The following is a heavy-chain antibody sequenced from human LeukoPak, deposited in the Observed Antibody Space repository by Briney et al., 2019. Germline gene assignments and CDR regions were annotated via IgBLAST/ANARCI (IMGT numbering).Heavy chain of an antibody. CDR1: GGSISSYY. CDR2: IYYSGST. Sequence: PSETLSLTCTVSGGSISSYYWSWIRQPPGKGLEWIGYIYYSGSTNYNPSLKSRVTISVDTSKNQFSLKLSSVTAADTAVYYCARATRGYSYGPLDCWGQGTLVTVSS. CDR3: ARATRGYSYGPLDC. J-gene: IGHJ4*02. D-gene: IGHD5-18*01. V-gene: IGHV4-59*01.